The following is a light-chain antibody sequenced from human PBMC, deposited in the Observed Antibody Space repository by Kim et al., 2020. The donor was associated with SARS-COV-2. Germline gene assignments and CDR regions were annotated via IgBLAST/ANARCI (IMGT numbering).Light chain of an antibody. CDR3: QTWVAGVV. Sequence: QPVLTQSPAASASLGASVKLTCTLSSGHNSYSIAWHQQLTGRSPRFLMQLNSDGGHTRGDGIPNRFSGSSSGSERYLSISSLQSEDEADDYCQTWVAGVVFGGGTQLTVL. V-gene: IGLV4-69*01. CDR1: SGHNSYS. J-gene: IGLJ3*02. CDR2: LNSDGGH.